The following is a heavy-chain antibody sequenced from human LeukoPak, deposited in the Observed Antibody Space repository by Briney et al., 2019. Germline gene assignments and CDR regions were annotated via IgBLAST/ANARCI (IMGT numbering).Heavy chain of an antibody. J-gene: IGHJ4*02. V-gene: IGHV3-23*01. CDR2: ISTTSAST. Sequence: GGSLTLSCEASGFTFHTYAMSWVRQAPGKGLEWVSAISTTSASTYYADSVKGSFNISRDNSKNTLSLQMDSLRVEDTALYYCAKDWTTVVTSKGYYFDSWGEGTLVTASS. CDR3: AKDWTTVVTSKGYYFDS. CDR1: GFTFHTYA. D-gene: IGHD4-23*01.